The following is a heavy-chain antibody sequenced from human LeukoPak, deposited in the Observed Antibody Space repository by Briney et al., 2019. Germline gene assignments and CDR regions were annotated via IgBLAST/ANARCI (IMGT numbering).Heavy chain of an antibody. D-gene: IGHD3-10*01. CDR2: INPNSGGT. J-gene: IGHJ5*02. CDR1: GYTFTGYY. V-gene: IGHV1-2*02. Sequence: ASVKVSCKASGYTFTGYYMHWVRQAPGQGLEWMGWINPNSGGTNYAQKFQGRVTMTRDTSISTAYMEPSRLRSDDTAVYYCAREETYYYGSGSYYNEYNWFDPWGQGTLVTVSS. CDR3: AREETYYYGSGSYYNEYNWFDP.